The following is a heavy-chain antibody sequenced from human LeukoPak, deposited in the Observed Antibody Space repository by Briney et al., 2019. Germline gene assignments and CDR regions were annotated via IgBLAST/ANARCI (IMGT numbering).Heavy chain of an antibody. V-gene: IGHV3-30-3*01. CDR3: ARDLRGDAFDI. J-gene: IGHJ3*02. CDR2: ISYDGSNK. Sequence: GGSLRPSCAASGFTFSSYAMHWVRQAPGKGLGWVAVISYDGSNKYYEDSVKGRFTISRDNSKNTLYLQRNSLRAEDTAVYYCARDLRGDAFDIWGQGTMVTVSS. CDR1: GFTFSSYA.